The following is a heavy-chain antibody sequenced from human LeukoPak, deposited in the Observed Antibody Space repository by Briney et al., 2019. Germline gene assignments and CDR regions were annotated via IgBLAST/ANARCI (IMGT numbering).Heavy chain of an antibody. D-gene: IGHD2-2*01. CDR3: ARAVVPAATFDY. CDR1: GFTFSDYY. V-gene: IGHV3-11*06. CDR2: ISSSSSYT. J-gene: IGHJ4*02. Sequence: GGSLRLSCAASGFTFSDYYMSWIRQAPGKGLEWVSYISSSSSYTNYADSVKGRFTISRDNAKNSLYLQMSSLRAEDTAVYYCARAVVPAATFDYWGQGTLVTVSS.